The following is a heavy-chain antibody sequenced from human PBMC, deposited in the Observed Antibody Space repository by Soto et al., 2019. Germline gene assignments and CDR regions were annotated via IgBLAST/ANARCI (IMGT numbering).Heavy chain of an antibody. V-gene: IGHV3-33*01. Sequence: QVQLVESGGGVVQPGRSLRFSCAASGFTFSSYGMHWVRQAPGKGLEWVAVIWYDGSNKYYADSVKGRFTISRDNSKNTLYLQMNSLRAEDTAVYYCARGSGWLNAFDIWGQGTMVTVSS. CDR1: GFTFSSYG. CDR3: ARGSGWLNAFDI. D-gene: IGHD3-9*01. CDR2: IWYDGSNK. J-gene: IGHJ3*02.